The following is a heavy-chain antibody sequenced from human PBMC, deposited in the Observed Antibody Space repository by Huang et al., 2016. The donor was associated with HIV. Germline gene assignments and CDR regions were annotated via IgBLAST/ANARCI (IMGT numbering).Heavy chain of an antibody. CDR2: SSWNSANI. J-gene: IGHJ4*02. Sequence: EVQLVESGGNLIQTGGSLRLACAASGFRFDTSAMDWVRQAPGKGLEWVSSSSWNSANIAYGDSVKGRFTISRDNARNVLYLQMNSLRPDDTALYYCVKGDIVGTANFFDYWGQGTQVSASS. CDR1: GFRFDTSA. CDR3: VKGDIVGTANFFDY. V-gene: IGHV3-9*01. D-gene: IGHD1-26*01.